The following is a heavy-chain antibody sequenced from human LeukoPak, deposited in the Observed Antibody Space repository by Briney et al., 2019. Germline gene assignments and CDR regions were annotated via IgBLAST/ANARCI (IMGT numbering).Heavy chain of an antibody. Sequence: SETLSLTCAVYGGSFSGYYWSWIRQPPGKGLEWIGEINHSGSTNYNPSLKSRVTISVDTSKNQFSLKLSSVTAADTAVYYCARGPLHGGYDFGGQGTLVTVSS. D-gene: IGHD5-12*01. CDR2: INHSGST. V-gene: IGHV4-34*01. CDR3: ARGPLHGGYDF. CDR1: GGSFSGYY. J-gene: IGHJ4*02.